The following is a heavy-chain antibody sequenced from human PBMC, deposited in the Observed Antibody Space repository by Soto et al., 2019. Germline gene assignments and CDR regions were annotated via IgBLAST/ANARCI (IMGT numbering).Heavy chain of an antibody. CDR1: GGTFN. D-gene: IGHD7-27*01. Sequence: GASVKVSCKVSGGTFNIRWVRQAPGQGLEWMGGIIPVIDTANYARKFQGRVVISADRATNIVYMEMMSLTLEDTAVYYCARGSGADALDIWGQGTMVTVSS. CDR3: ARGSGADALDI. CDR2: IIPVIDTA. J-gene: IGHJ3*02. V-gene: IGHV1-69*06.